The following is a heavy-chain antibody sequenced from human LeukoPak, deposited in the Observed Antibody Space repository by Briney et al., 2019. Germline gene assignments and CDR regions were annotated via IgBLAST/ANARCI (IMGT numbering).Heavy chain of an antibody. CDR1: GDSISSYY. CDR3: ARFWVGGRYFDY. D-gene: IGHD3-16*01. Sequence: PSETLSLTCTVSGDSISSYYWSWIRQPPGKGLEWIGYIYYSGSTNYNPSLKSRVTISVDTSKNQFSLKLSSVTAADTAVYYCARFWVGGRYFDYWGQGTLVTVSS. V-gene: IGHV4-59*12. CDR2: IYYSGST. J-gene: IGHJ4*02.